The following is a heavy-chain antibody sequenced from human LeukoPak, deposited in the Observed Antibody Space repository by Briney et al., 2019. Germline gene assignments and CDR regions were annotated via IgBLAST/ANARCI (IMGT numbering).Heavy chain of an antibody. CDR2: ISGGGVTT. CDR3: AKKVVVGATSPYSDFQD. D-gene: IGHD1-26*01. Sequence: GGSLRLSCAAPGFTFSSYAMSWVRQAPGKGLEWVSAISGGGVTTHYAGSVKGWFSISRDNSKNTLYLQMNSLRAEDTALYYCAKKVVVGATSPYSDFQDWGQGTLVAVSS. V-gene: IGHV3-23*01. J-gene: IGHJ1*01. CDR1: GFTFSSYA.